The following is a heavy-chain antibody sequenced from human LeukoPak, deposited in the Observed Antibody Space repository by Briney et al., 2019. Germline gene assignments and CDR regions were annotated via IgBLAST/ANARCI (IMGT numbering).Heavy chain of an antibody. J-gene: IGHJ6*03. D-gene: IGHD3-3*01. Sequence: SETLSLTCAVYGGSFSGYYWSWIRQPPGKGLEWIGEINHSGSTNYNPSLKSRVTISVDTSKNQFSLKLSSVTAADTAAYYCARGVTYYDFWSGYPIYYYYYMDVWGKGTTVTVSS. CDR1: GGSFSGYY. V-gene: IGHV4-34*01. CDR2: INHSGST. CDR3: ARGVTYYDFWSGYPIYYYYYMDV.